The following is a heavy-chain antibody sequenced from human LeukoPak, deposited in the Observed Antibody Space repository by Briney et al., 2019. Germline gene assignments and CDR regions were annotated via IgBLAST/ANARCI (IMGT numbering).Heavy chain of an antibody. CDR3: ARASTGYCSSASCSHYYYYMDV. CDR1: GGSISSYY. Sequence: PSETLSLTCTVSGGSISSYYWSWIRQPARKGLEWIGRIYTSGSTNYNPSLKSRVTMSVDTSKNQFSLKLSSVTAADTAVYYCARASTGYCSSASCSHYYYYMDVWGKGTTVTVSS. CDR2: IYTSGST. V-gene: IGHV4-4*07. J-gene: IGHJ6*03. D-gene: IGHD2-2*01.